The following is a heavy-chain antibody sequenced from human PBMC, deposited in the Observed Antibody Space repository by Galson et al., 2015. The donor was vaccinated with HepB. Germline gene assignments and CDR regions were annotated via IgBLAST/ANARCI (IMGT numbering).Heavy chain of an antibody. J-gene: IGHJ4*02. Sequence: SPRLSCAASGFTFSSYGIHWVRQAPGKGLEWVAVISHAGSNKYYADSVKGRFTISRDNSKSTLFLQMNSLRAEDTAVYYCAKTGDERTIDYWGQGTLVTVSS. CDR3: AKTGDERTIDY. CDR1: GFTFSSYG. CDR2: ISHAGSNK. V-gene: IGHV3-30*18. D-gene: IGHD1-1*01.